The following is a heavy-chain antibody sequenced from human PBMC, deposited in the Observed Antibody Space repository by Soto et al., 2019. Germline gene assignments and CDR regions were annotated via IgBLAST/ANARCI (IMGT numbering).Heavy chain of an antibody. CDR2: VSTTSSYI. D-gene: IGHD4-17*01. Sequence: EVQLVESGGGLVKPGGSLRLSCAASGFSLSSYTMHWVRQAPGKGLEWVSLVSTTSSYINYADSVKGRFTISRDNARNSLYQQMNSLRAEDTPVYYCASETPLDPDYGDNPFSDYWGQGTLVTVSS. J-gene: IGHJ4*02. CDR3: ASETPLDPDYGDNPFSDY. CDR1: GFSLSSYT. V-gene: IGHV3-21*01.